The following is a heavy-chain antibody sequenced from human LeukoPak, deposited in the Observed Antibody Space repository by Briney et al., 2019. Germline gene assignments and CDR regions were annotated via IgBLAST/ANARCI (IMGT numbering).Heavy chain of an antibody. V-gene: IGHV4-39*07. CDR2: IYYSRST. CDR3: AREVEDTMVRGVIYWFDP. CDR1: GGSISSSSYY. J-gene: IGHJ5*02. D-gene: IGHD3-10*01. Sequence: SETLSLTCTVSGGSISSSSYYWGWIRQPPGKGLEWIGSIYYSRSTYYNPSLKSRVTISVDTSKNQFSLKLSSVTAADTAVYCCAREVEDTMVRGVIYWFDPWGQGTLVTVSS.